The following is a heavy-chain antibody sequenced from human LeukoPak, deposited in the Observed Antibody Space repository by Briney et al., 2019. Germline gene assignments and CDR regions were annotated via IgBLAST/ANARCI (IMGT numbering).Heavy chain of an antibody. Sequence: ASVKVSCKASGYTFTGYYMHWVRQAPGQGLEWMGWINPNSGGTNYAQKFQGRVTMTRDTSISTAYMELSRLRSDDTAVYYCARATPPLRGATGPDFDYWGQGTLVTVSS. J-gene: IGHJ4*02. CDR2: INPNSGGT. CDR1: GYTFTGYY. V-gene: IGHV1-2*02. D-gene: IGHD5-12*01. CDR3: ARATPPLRGATGPDFDY.